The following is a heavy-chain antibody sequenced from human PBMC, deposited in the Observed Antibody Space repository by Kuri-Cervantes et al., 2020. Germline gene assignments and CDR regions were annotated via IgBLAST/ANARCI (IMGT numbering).Heavy chain of an antibody. J-gene: IGHJ4*02. CDR2: ISGSGGST. CDR1: GFTFSSYA. D-gene: IGHD7-27*01. CDR3: ARDGDH. V-gene: IGHV3-23*01. Sequence: GESLKISCAASGFTFSSYAMSWVRQAPGKGLEWVSAISGSGGSTYYADSVKGRFTISRDNAKNSLYLRMNSLRDEDTAVYYCARDGDHWGQGTLVTVSS.